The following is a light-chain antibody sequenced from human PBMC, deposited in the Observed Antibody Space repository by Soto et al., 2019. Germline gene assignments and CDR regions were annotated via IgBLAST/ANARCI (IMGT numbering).Light chain of an antibody. J-gene: IGLJ2*01. Sequence: QSALTQPRSVSGSPGQSVTISCTGTSSDVGGYNYVSWYQQHPGKAPKLMIYNVNRRPSGVPYRFSGSKSGNTASLTISGVQAEDEYYYNCCTNAITDVVFGGGTKLTVL. CDR3: CTNAITDVV. V-gene: IGLV2-11*01. CDR2: NVN. CDR1: SSDVGGYNY.